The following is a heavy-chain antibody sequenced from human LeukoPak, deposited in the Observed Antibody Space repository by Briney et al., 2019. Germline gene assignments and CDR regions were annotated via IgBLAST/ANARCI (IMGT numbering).Heavy chain of an antibody. CDR2: ISSSSNYI. CDR1: GFTFSSYS. J-gene: IGHJ6*03. Sequence: GGSLRLSCAASGFTFSSYSMNWVRQAPGKGLEWVSSISSSSNYIYYADSVKGRFTISRDNAKNSLYLQMNSLRAEDTAVYYCARVLRYCSGGNCYSGGLGYMDVWGKGTTVTISS. CDR3: ARVLRYCSGGNCYSGGLGYMDV. V-gene: IGHV3-21*04. D-gene: IGHD2-15*01.